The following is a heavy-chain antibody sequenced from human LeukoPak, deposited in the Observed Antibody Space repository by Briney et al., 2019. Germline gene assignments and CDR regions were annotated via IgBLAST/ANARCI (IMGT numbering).Heavy chain of an antibody. Sequence: MPSETLSLTCTVSGGSISGYYWSWIRQPPGKGLEWIGYIYYSGSTNYNPSLKSRVTISVDTSKNQFSLKLSSVTAADTAVYYCARLIRYGSGSYYNVDYWGQGTLVTVSS. J-gene: IGHJ4*02. CDR2: IYYSGST. CDR3: ARLIRYGSGSYYNVDY. V-gene: IGHV4-59*08. CDR1: GGSISGYY. D-gene: IGHD3-10*01.